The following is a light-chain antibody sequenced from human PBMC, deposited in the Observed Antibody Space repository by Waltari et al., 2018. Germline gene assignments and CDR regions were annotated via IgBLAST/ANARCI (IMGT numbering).Light chain of an antibody. CDR3: SMYMGSGVWV. V-gene: IGLV8-61*01. J-gene: IGLJ3*02. CDR1: SGSVSITSS. Sequence: QTVVTQEPSLSVSPGGTVPLTCALSSGSVSITSSPPWYQQTPGQPPRTLVYKGISRSSGVPDRFSGSILGNTAALTITGAQADDESDYYCSMYMGSGVWVFGGGTKLTVL. CDR2: KGI.